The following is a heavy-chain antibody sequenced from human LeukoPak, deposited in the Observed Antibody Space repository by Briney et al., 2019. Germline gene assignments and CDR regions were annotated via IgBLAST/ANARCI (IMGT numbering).Heavy chain of an antibody. D-gene: IGHD1-26*01. CDR1: GFTFSSYS. V-gene: IGHV3-48*01. Sequence: PGGSLRLSCAASGFTFSSYSMNWVRQAPGKGLEWVSYISSSSSTIYYADSVKGRFTISRDNAKNSLYLPMNSLRAEDTAVYYCARGRGSYYEYWGQGTLVTVSS. J-gene: IGHJ4*02. CDR2: ISSSSSTI. CDR3: ARGRGSYYEY.